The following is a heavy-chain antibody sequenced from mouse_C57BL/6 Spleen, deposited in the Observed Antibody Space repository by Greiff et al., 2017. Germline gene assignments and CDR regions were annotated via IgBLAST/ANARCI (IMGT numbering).Heavy chain of an antibody. CDR1: GFTFSDYG. CDR2: ISSGSSTI. Sequence: EVQLVASGGGLVKPGGSLKLSCAASGFTFSDYGMHWVRQAPEKGLEWVAYISSGSSTIYYTDTVKGRFTISIDNAKNTLFLQMSSLRSEDTAMYYCARPPIYYGNYGGFAYWGQGSLVTVSA. V-gene: IGHV5-17*01. J-gene: IGHJ3*01. D-gene: IGHD2-1*01. CDR3: ARPPIYYGNYGGFAY.